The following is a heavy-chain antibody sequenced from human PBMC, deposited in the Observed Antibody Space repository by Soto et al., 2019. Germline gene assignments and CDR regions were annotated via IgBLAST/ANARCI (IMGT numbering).Heavy chain of an antibody. Sequence: QVQLVQSGAEVKRPGSSVKVSCKASGDTFTFYSINWGRQAPGLGIEWMGRINPILSMSNYAQRFQGRVTMTADKSTSTAYIELRSLRSEDTATYYCASSYGSGYRAFDYWGQGALVTVSS. D-gene: IGHD3-10*01. J-gene: IGHJ4*02. CDR1: GDTFTFYS. CDR3: ASSYGSGYRAFDY. V-gene: IGHV1-69*02. CDR2: INPILSMS.